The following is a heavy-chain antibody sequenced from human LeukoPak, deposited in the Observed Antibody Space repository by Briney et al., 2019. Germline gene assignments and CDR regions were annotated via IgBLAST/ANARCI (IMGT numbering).Heavy chain of an antibody. CDR3: ASRWFGEPAGMDV. J-gene: IGHJ6*04. CDR1: GGSISSYY. D-gene: IGHD3-10*01. Sequence: SETLSLTCTVSGGSISSYYWSWIRQPPGKGLEWIGYIYHSGSTYYNPSLKSRVTISVDRSKNQFSLKLSSVTAADTAVYYCASRWFGEPAGMDVWGKGTTVTVSS. CDR2: IYHSGST. V-gene: IGHV4-59*12.